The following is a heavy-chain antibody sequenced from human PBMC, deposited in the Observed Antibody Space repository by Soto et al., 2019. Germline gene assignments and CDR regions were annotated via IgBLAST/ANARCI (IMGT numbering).Heavy chain of an antibody. D-gene: IGHD4-17*01. Sequence: SETLSLTCTVSGGSISSGGYYWSWIRQHPGKGLEWIGYIYYSGSTYYNPSLKSRVTISVDTSKNQFSLKLSSVTAADTAVYYCARGPYGDYVYYYYGMDVWGQGTTVTVSS. V-gene: IGHV4-31*03. J-gene: IGHJ6*02. CDR1: GGSISSGGYY. CDR2: IYYSGST. CDR3: ARGPYGDYVYYYYGMDV.